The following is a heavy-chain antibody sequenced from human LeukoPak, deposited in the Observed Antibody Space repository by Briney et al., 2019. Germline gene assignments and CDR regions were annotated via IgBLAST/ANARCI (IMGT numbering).Heavy chain of an antibody. V-gene: IGHV4-34*01. CDR3: ARHLTGERAFDI. CDR2: VNHSGRA. D-gene: IGHD7-27*01. Sequence: PSETLSLTCAVYGGSFNGYYWSWIRQPPGKGLEWIGEVNHSGRANCNPSPKSRATITTDTSKNQFSLKVTSVTAADTATYYCARHLTGERAFDIWGQGTLVTVSS. J-gene: IGHJ3*02. CDR1: GGSFNGYY.